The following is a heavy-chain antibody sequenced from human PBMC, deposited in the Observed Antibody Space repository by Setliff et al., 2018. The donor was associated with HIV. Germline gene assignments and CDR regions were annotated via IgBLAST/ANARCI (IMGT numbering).Heavy chain of an antibody. CDR1: GGSINYYY. V-gene: IGHV4-4*07. J-gene: IGHJ5*02. CDR2: IHSNGNT. Sequence: SETLSLTCTVSGGSINYYYWNWIRQPAGKGLEWLGRIHSNGNTNFNPSLKSRINMSVDMSKNQVSMKLTSVTAADTAVYYCVRVDPPYSYGGWFDPWGQGTLVTVSS. CDR3: VRVDPPYSYGGWFDP. D-gene: IGHD5-18*01.